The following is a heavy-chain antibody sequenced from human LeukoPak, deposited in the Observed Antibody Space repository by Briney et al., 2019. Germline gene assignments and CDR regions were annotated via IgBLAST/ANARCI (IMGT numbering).Heavy chain of an antibody. CDR3: ARGYCSGSTCYLAFDI. J-gene: IGHJ3*02. CDR1: GGSFSSDGYS. CDR2: IYPSGNT. Sequence: SETLSLTCAVSGGSFSSDGYSWNWIRQPPGKGLEWIGYIYPSGNTYYNPSLKSRVTISIDRSKNQFSLNLSSVTAADTAVYYCARGYCSGSTCYLAFDIWGQGTMVTVSS. D-gene: IGHD2-15*01. V-gene: IGHV4-30-2*01.